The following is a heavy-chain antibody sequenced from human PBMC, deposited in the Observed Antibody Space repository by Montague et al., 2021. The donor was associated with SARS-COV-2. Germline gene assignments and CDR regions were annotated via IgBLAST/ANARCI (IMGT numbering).Heavy chain of an antibody. CDR1: SGSINSGGFY. V-gene: IGHV4-39*01. D-gene: IGHD4-11*01. CDR2: IYYSGST. CDR3: ARHASYDYSKDLYYYYYYGMDV. J-gene: IGHJ6*02. Sequence: SETLSLTCSVSSGSINSGGFYWSWIRQPPGKGLEWIGYIYYSGSTYYNPSLKSRVTISVDTSKNQFSLKLSSVTAADTAVYYCARHASYDYSKDLYYYYYYGMDVWGQGTTVTVSS.